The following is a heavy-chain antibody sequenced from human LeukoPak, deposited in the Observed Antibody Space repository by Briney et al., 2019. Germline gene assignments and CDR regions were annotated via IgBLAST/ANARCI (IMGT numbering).Heavy chain of an antibody. J-gene: IGHJ4*02. CDR2: ISGSGGST. V-gene: IGHV3-23*01. CDR3: SRGSGWYGPYFDY. Sequence: GGSLRLSCAASGFTFSSYAMSWVRQAPGKGLEWVSAISGSGGSTYYADSVKGRFTISRDNSKNTLYLQMNSPRAEDTAVYYCSRGSGWYGPYFDYWGQGTLVTVSS. D-gene: IGHD6-19*01. CDR1: GFTFSSYA.